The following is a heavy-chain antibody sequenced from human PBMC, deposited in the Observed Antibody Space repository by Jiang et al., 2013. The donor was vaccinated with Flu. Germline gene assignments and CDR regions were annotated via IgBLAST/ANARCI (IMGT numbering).Heavy chain of an antibody. D-gene: IGHD6-19*01. CDR3: VRRDKFSSGWSFDY. V-gene: IGHV7-4-1*02. CDR1: GYVFTEYS. CDR2: ITTNTGSP. J-gene: IGHJ4*02. Sequence: QSGSELKKPGASVKISCKASGYVFTEYSTNWVRQSPGQGFEWMGRITTNTGSPTYAQGFTGRFVFSLDTSVSTAYLQINSLKAEDTAVYYCVRRDKFSSGWSFDYWGQGALVTVSS.